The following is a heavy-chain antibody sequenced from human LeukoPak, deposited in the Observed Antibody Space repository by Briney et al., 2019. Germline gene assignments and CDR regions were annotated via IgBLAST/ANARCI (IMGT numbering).Heavy chain of an antibody. J-gene: IGHJ3*02. Sequence: GGSLRLSCAASGFTVSSNYMSWVRQAPGKGLEWVSVIYSGGSTYYADSVKGRFTISRDNSKNTLYLQMNSLRAEDTAVYYCARRFTMVRGVIIDDFAFDIWGQGTMVTVSS. D-gene: IGHD3-10*01. CDR3: ARRFTMVRGVIIDDFAFDI. CDR1: GFTVSSNY. CDR2: IYSGGST. V-gene: IGHV3-66*04.